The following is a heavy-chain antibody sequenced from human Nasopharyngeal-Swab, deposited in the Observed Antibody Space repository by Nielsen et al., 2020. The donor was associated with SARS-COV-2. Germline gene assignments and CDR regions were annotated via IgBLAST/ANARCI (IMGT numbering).Heavy chain of an antibody. Sequence: GGSLRLSCAASGFTFSSYSMNWVRQAPGKGLEWVSSISSSSSYIYYADSVKGRFTISRDNAKNSLYLQMNSLRAEDTAVYYCAKEGIWSGYYRAFDYWGQGTLVTVSS. V-gene: IGHV3-21*01. CDR1: GFTFSSYS. CDR3: AKEGIWSGYYRAFDY. D-gene: IGHD3-3*01. CDR2: ISSSSSYI. J-gene: IGHJ4*02.